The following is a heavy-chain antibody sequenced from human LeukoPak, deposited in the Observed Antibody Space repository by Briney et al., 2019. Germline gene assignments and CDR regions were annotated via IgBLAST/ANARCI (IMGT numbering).Heavy chain of an antibody. CDR2: ISSSSGHI. CDR3: ARFNWNSAFDI. CDR1: GFTFSSYT. D-gene: IGHD1-20*01. Sequence: GGSLRLSCAASGFTFSSYTMNWVRQAPGKGLEWVSSISSSSGHINYADSVKGRITISRDNAKNSLYLQMNSLRAEDTAVYYCARFNWNSAFDIWGQGTMVTVSS. J-gene: IGHJ3*02. V-gene: IGHV3-21*01.